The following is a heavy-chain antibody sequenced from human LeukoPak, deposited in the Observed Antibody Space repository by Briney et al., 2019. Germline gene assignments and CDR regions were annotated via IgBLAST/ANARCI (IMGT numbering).Heavy chain of an antibody. Sequence: GGSLRLSCAAPGFTFIDFAMTWVRQAPRKGLEWVSVIYKGGNTYYADSVKGRFTISRDNSKNTLYLQMNSLRAEDTAVYYCARVLGIEVAGTWSWYFDLWGRGTLVTVSS. CDR3: ARVLGIEVAGTWSWYFDL. V-gene: IGHV3-66*01. D-gene: IGHD6-13*01. CDR1: GFTFIDFA. CDR2: IYKGGNT. J-gene: IGHJ2*01.